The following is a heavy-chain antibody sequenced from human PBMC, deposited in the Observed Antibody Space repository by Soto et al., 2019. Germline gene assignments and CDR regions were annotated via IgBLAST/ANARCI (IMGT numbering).Heavy chain of an antibody. Sequence: NPSETLSLTCAVYGGSFRGYYWTWIRQPPGKGLEWIGEIHHSGSTKYNPSLKSRVTISVDTSKNQFSLKLSSVTAADTAVYYCARGCSGYCTNGATFDSWGQGTLVTVSS. V-gene: IGHV4-34*01. CDR2: IHHSGST. CDR1: GGSFRGYY. D-gene: IGHD2-8*01. CDR3: ARGCSGYCTNGATFDS. J-gene: IGHJ4*02.